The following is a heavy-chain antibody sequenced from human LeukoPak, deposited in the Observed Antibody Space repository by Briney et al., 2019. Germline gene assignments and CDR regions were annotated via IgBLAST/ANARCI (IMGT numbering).Heavy chain of an antibody. V-gene: IGHV4-4*07. CDR1: GGSISSYY. Sequence: SETLSLTCTVSGGSISSYYWSWIRQPAGKGLEWIGRIYTSGSTNYNPSLKSRVTMSVDTSKNQFSLKLGSVTAADTAVYYCARVKDGSSGYYYIDAFDIWGQGTMVTVSS. CDR3: ARVKDGSSGYYYIDAFDI. D-gene: IGHD3-22*01. J-gene: IGHJ3*02. CDR2: IYTSGST.